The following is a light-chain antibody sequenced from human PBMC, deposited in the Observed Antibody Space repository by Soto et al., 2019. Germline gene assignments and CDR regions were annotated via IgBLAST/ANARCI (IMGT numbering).Light chain of an antibody. V-gene: IGKV3-20*01. CDR1: QSVSSN. CDR3: QQYGSSLT. CDR2: GVS. J-gene: IGKJ4*01. Sequence: EIVMTQSPATLSVSPGERATLSCRASQSVSSNLAWYQQKPGQAPRLLISGVSNRATGTPDRFSGSGSGTDFTLTISRLEPEDFAVYYCQQYGSSLTFGGGTKVDIK.